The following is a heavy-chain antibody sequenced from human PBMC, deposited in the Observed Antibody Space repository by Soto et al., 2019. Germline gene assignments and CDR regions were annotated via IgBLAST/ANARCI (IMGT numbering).Heavy chain of an antibody. CDR1: GFTFDAYT. V-gene: IGHV3-43*01. CDR3: AKDIGPGYSYGPLDY. CDR2: ISWDGGST. D-gene: IGHD5-18*01. Sequence: PGGSLRLSCAPSGFTFDAYTMHWVRQAPGKGLEWVSLISWDGGSTYYADSVKGRFTISRDNSKNSLYLQMNSLRTEDTALYYCAKDIGPGYSYGPLDYWGQGT. J-gene: IGHJ4*02.